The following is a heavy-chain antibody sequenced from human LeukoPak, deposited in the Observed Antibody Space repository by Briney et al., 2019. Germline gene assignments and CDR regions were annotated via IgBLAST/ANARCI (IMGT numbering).Heavy chain of an antibody. J-gene: IGHJ3*02. V-gene: IGHV3-30*02. CDR2: IRNDGSTK. D-gene: IGHD3-10*01. Sequence: GRSLRLSCAASGFTFSSYAMHWVRQAPGKGLEWVAFIRNDGSTKYYVDSVKGRFVISRDNSRNTLYLYMNSLRAEDSAVYYCAKDGVSSSVWAFDIWGQGTMVTVSS. CDR3: AKDGVSSSVWAFDI. CDR1: GFTFSSYA.